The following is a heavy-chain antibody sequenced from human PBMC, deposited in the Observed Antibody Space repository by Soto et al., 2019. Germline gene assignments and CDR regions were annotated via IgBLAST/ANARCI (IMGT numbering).Heavy chain of an antibody. CDR1: GFSFSTYN. Sequence: GGSLRLSCAASGFSFSTYNMNWVRQAPGKGPEWIAYISTTSFTIYYADSVKGRFTISSDNDRNSLYLEMNSLRDEDTASYYCARDRCYDGTCYSASDAWGQGTLVTVSS. V-gene: IGHV3-48*02. J-gene: IGHJ4*02. D-gene: IGHD2-15*01. CDR3: ARDRCYDGTCYSASDA. CDR2: ISTTSFTI.